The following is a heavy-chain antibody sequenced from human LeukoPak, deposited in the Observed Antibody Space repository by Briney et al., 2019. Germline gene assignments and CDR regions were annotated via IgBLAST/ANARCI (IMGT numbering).Heavy chain of an antibody. Sequence: GGSLRLSCAASGFTFSGSAMHWVRQASGKGLEWIGRIRSKANSYATAYAASVKGRFTISRDDSKNTAYLQMNSLKTEDTAVYYCTRLVYYGDGFDYWGQGTLVTVSS. J-gene: IGHJ4*02. CDR1: GFTFSGSA. D-gene: IGHD4-17*01. V-gene: IGHV3-73*01. CDR3: TRLVYYGDGFDY. CDR2: IRSKANSYAT.